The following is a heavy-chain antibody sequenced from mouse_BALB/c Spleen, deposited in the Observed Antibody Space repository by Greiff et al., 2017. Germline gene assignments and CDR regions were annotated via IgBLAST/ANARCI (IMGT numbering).Heavy chain of an antibody. CDR3: ARSKIPDWFAY. CDR2: IFPGTGTT. J-gene: IGHJ3*01. CDR1: GYTFTSYW. V-gene: IGHV1S132*01. Sequence: QVQLKQSGAELVKPGASVKLSCKTSGYTFTSYWIQWVKQRPGQGLGWIGEIFPGTGTTYYNEKFKGKATLTIDTSSSTAYMQLSSLTSEDSAVYFCARSKIPDWFAYWGQGTLVTVSA.